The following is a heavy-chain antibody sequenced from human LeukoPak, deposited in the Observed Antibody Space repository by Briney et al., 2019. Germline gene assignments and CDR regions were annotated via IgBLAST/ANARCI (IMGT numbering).Heavy chain of an antibody. CDR2: IYYSGST. V-gene: IGHV4-30-4*01. D-gene: IGHD3-16*02. CDR1: GGSISSGGYS. CDR3: AGGWEITFGGVIVSPPFDY. J-gene: IGHJ4*02. Sequence: SETLSLTCAVSGGSISSGGYSWSWIRQPPGKGLEWIGYIYYSGSTYYNPSLKSRVTISVDTSKNQFSLKLSSVTAADTAVYYCAGGWEITFGGVIVSPPFDYWGQGTLVTVSS.